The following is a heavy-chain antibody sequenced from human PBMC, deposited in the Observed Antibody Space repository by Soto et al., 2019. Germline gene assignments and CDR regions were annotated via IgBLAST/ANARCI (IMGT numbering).Heavy chain of an antibody. CDR1: GGSISTSSYF. CDR2: VHYSGSA. CDR3: ARHRWGSGSYSGLLDF. J-gene: IGHJ4*02. Sequence: QLQLQESGPGLVKPSETLSLTCSVSGGSISTSSYFWGWIRQPPGKGLEWVGAVHYSGSANYRSSLQSGVTISVDTSQNKFSLRLRSVTAADAAVYYCARHRWGSGSYSGLLDFWGQGALVTVSS. V-gene: IGHV4-39*01. D-gene: IGHD3-10*01.